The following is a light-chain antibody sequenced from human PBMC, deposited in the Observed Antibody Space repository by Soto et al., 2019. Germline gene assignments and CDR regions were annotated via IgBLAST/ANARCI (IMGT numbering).Light chain of an antibody. J-gene: IGLJ1*01. CDR2: RND. V-gene: IGLV1-47*01. CDR3: AAWDDTVRSYV. Sequence: QSVLTQPSSVSGTPGQGVTISCSGSISNIGNNYVYWFQQLPGTAPKVLSNRNDQRPSGVPDRFSGSKSGTSASLAISWLRSEDVAAYYCAAWDDTVRSYVFGTGTKLTVL. CDR1: ISNIGNNY.